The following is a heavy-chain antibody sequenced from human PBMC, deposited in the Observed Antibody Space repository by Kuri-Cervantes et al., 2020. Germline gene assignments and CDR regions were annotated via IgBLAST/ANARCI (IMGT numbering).Heavy chain of an antibody. V-gene: IGHV3-7*01. CDR3: AKGIVDYDFWSGYLGYYYYGMDV. CDR1: GGSISSSNW. J-gene: IGHJ6*02. D-gene: IGHD3-3*01. Sequence: ETLSLTCAVSGGSISSSNWWSWVRQPPGKGLEWMANIKQDGSEKYYVDSVKGRFTISRDNAKDSLYLQMNNLRAEDTAVYYCAKGIVDYDFWSGYLGYYYYGMDVWGQGTTVTVSS. CDR2: IKQDGSEK.